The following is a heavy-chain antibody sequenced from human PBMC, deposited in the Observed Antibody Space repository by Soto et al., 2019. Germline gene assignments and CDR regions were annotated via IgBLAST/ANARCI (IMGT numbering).Heavy chain of an antibody. CDR2: IYYSGST. CDR1: GDSISSSY. V-gene: IGHV4-59*12. CDR3: ARDQEEYYDSSGTRGYFAL. Sequence: ASETLSLTCTVSGDSISSSYWSWIRQSPGKGLEWIGYIYYSGSTYYNPSLKSRVTISVDTSKNQFSLKLSSVTAADTAVYYCARDQEEYYDSSGTRGYFALWGRGTLVTVSS. J-gene: IGHJ2*01. D-gene: IGHD3-22*01.